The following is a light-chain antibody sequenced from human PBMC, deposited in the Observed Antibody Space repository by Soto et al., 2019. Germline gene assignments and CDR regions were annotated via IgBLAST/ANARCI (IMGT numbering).Light chain of an antibody. CDR2: DTS. CDR3: LQRRSWPLT. V-gene: IGKV3-11*01. J-gene: IGKJ4*01. CDR1: QSVSSY. Sequence: EIVLTQSPAPLSLSPGERATLSCRASQSVSSYLAWYQQKPGQAPRLLIYDTSNRATGIPARFSGSGSGTDFTLTISSLEPEDFAVYYCLQRRSWPLTFGGGTKVEIK.